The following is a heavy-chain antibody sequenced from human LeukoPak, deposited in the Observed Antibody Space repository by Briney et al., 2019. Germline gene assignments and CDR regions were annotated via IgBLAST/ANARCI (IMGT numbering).Heavy chain of an antibody. J-gene: IGHJ4*02. V-gene: IGHV3-21*01. Sequence: PGGSLRLSCGASGFIFDTHDMHWVRQAPGKGLEWVSSISSSSSSYIYYADSVKGRFTISRDNAKNSLYLQMNSLRAEDTAVYYCARGQALWGQGTLVTVSS. CDR1: GFIFDTHD. CDR2: ISSSSSSYI. CDR3: ARGQAL.